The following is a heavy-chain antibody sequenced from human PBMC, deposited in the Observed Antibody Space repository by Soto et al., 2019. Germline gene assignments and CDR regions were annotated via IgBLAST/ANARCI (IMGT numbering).Heavy chain of an antibody. CDR3: ARDRYQDIVVVPAAFDY. CDR2: ISSSSSTI. D-gene: IGHD2-2*01. V-gene: IGHV3-48*02. CDR1: GFTFSSYS. Sequence: EVQLVESGGGLVQPGGSLRLSCAASGFTFSSYSMNWVRQAPGKGLEWVSYISSSSSTIYYADSVKGRFTISRDNAKNSLYLQMNSLRDDDTAVYYCARDRYQDIVVVPAAFDYWGQGTLVTVSS. J-gene: IGHJ4*02.